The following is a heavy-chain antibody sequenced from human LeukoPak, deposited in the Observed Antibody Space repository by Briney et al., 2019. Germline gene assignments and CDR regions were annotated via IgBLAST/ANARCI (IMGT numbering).Heavy chain of an antibody. D-gene: IGHD2-2*01. CDR3: SKGIAGGAMGYMDV. V-gene: IGHV3-33*06. J-gene: IGHJ6*03. CDR2: IWYDGSNK. CDR1: GFTFSRNG. Sequence: PGGSLRLSCAASGFTFSRNGMHWVRQAPGKGLEWVGVIWYDGSNKYYADSVRGRFTLSRDNSKSTLFLQMNSLRVEDTAVYYCSKGIAGGAMGYMDVWGKGTMVTVSS.